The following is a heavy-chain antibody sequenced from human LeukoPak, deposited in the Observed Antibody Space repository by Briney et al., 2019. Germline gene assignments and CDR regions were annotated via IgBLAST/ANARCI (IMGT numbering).Heavy chain of an antibody. CDR1: GGSFSGYY. Sequence: SEPLSLSCAVYGGSFSGYYWSWIRQPPGKGLEWIGEINHSGSTNYNPSLKSRVTISVDTSKNQFSLKLSSVTAADTAVYYCARERRPTYYDFWSGYYIWGQGTLVTVSS. CDR2: INHSGST. J-gene: IGHJ4*02. CDR3: ARERRPTYYDFWSGYYI. D-gene: IGHD3-3*01. V-gene: IGHV4-34*01.